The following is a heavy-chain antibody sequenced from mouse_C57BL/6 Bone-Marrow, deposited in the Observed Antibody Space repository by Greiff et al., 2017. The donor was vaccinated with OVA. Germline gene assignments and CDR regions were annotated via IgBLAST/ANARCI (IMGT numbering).Heavy chain of an antibody. CDR1: GYTFTDYY. CDR3: AGGLLSSY. CDR2: INPNNGGT. V-gene: IGHV1-26*01. Sequence: VQLQQSGPELVKPGASVKISCKASGYTFTDYYMNWVKQSHGKSLEWIGDINPNNGGTSYNQKFKGKATLTVDKSSSTAYMELRSLTSEDSAVYYCAGGLLSSYWGQGTLVTVSA. D-gene: IGHD2-10*01. J-gene: IGHJ3*01.